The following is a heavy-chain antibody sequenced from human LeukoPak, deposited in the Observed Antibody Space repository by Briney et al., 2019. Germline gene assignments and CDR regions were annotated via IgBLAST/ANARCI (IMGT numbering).Heavy chain of an antibody. CDR3: ARIDCSSTSCLARTYYMAV. Sequence: ASVKVSCKASGYTFTSYGISWVRQAPGQGLEWMGWISAYNGNTNYAQKLQGSVTMTTDTSTSTAYMELRSLRSDDTALYFRARIDCSSTSCLARTYYMAVWGKGTTVTVSS. V-gene: IGHV1-18*01. D-gene: IGHD2-2*01. CDR1: GYTFTSYG. J-gene: IGHJ6*03. CDR2: ISAYNGNT.